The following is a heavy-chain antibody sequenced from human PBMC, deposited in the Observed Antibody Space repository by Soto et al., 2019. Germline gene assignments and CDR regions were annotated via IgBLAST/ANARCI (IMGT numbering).Heavy chain of an antibody. CDR3: AREIGPTLFDY. CDR2: IYYSGTT. J-gene: IGHJ4*02. V-gene: IGHV4-31*03. CDR1: VGSISTGSYY. D-gene: IGHD3-22*01. Sequence: PSETLSLTCTVSVGSISTGSYYLSWILHHPGKGLEWIGYIYYSGTTYYKPSLKSRLTISVDTSKNQFSLKLSSVTAADTAVYYCAREIGPTLFDYWGKGAMVTVSS.